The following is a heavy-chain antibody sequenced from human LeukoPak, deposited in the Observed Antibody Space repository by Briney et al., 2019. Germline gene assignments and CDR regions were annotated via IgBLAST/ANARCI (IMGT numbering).Heavy chain of an antibody. CDR1: GYTFSDNY. J-gene: IGHJ6*03. Sequence: ASVKVSCKASGYTFSDNYIHWVRQAPGQGLEWMGWINPNSGGTNYAQKFQGRVTMTRDTAISTAYMELSRLRSDDTAVYYCARSAHSSSWYYYYYMDVWGKGTTVTVSS. CDR3: ARSAHSSSWYYYYYMDV. D-gene: IGHD6-13*01. CDR2: INPNSGGT. V-gene: IGHV1-2*02.